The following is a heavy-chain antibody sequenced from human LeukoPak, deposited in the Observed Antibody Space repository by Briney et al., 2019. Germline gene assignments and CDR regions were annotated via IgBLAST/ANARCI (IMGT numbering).Heavy chain of an antibody. CDR1: GGSISSYY. CDR2: IYYSGST. V-gene: IGHV4-59*12. D-gene: IGHD3-16*02. J-gene: IGHJ5*02. Sequence: SETLSLTCTVSGGSISSYYWSWIRQPPGKGLEWIGSIYYSGSTYYNPSLKSRVTISVDTSKNQFSLKLSSVTAADTAVYYCARSKDYVWGSYRFNPRGWFDPWGQGTLVTVSS. CDR3: ARSKDYVWGSYRFNPRGWFDP.